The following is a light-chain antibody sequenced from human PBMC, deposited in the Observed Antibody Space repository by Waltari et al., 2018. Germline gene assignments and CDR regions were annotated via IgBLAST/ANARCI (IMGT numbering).Light chain of an antibody. CDR2: EAS. CDR3: QNHERLPAT. J-gene: IGKJ1*01. V-gene: IGKV3-20*01. CDR1: QSIGRY. Sequence: EIMLTQSPGTLSWSPGERATLSCRASQSIGRYLVWYQQKPGQAPRLLMYEASRRATGIPDRFSGSGSGTDFSLTISRLEPEDFAVYYCQNHERLPATFGQGTKVEIK.